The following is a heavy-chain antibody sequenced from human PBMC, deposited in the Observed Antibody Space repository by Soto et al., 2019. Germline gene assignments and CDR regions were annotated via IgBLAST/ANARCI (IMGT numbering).Heavy chain of an antibody. CDR1: GYTFTGYY. CDR2: ISAYNGNT. D-gene: IGHD3-22*01. Sequence: ASVKVSCKASGYTFTGYYMHWVLQAPGQGLEWMGWISAYNGNTNYAQKLQGRVTMTTDTSTSTAYMELRSLRSDDTAVYYCARDQGLVVVVHDAFDIWGQGTMVTVSS. J-gene: IGHJ3*02. V-gene: IGHV1-18*04. CDR3: ARDQGLVVVVHDAFDI.